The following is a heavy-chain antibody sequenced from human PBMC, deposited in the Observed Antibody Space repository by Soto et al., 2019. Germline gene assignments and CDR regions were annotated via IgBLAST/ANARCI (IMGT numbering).Heavy chain of an antibody. CDR1: GGSISSSSYY. V-gene: IGHV4-39*01. D-gene: IGHD6-13*01. CDR2: IYYSGST. J-gene: IGHJ6*02. CDR3: ARPSSSWYSGYYGMDV. Sequence: SETLSLTCTVSGGSISSSSYYWGWIRQPPGKGLEWIGSIYYSGSTYYNPSLKSRVTISVDTSKNQFSLKLSSVTAADTAVYYCARPSSSWYSGYYGMDVWGQGTTVTVSS.